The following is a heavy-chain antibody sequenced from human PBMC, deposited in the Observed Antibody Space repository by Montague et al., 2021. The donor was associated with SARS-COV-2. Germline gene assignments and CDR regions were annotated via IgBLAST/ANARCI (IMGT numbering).Heavy chain of an antibody. D-gene: IGHD1-26*01. CDR2: INHSGST. Sequence: SETLSLTCTVYGGSFSGYYWSWIRQPPGTGLELIGEINHSGSTNYNPSLKSRVTISVDTSTNHFSLKLSSVTAADTAVYYCARSGGVYTESYYLDDNYYGIDVWGQGTMVTVSS. CDR3: ARSGGVYTESYYLDDNYYGIDV. V-gene: IGHV4-34*01. CDR1: GGSFSGYY. J-gene: IGHJ6*02.